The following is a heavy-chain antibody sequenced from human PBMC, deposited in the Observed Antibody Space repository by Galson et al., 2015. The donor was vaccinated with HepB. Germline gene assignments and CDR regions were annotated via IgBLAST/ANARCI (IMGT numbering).Heavy chain of an antibody. CDR2: ISYDGSNK. CDR1: GFTFSSYA. CDR3: ARYSGSYYPLGYFDL. D-gene: IGHD1-26*01. V-gene: IGHV3-30-3*01. Sequence: SLRLSCAASGFTFSSYAMHWVRQAPGKGLEWVAVISYDGSNKYYADSVKGRFTISRDNSKNTLYLQMNSLRAEDTAVYYCARYSGSYYPLGYFDLWSRGTLVTVSS. J-gene: IGHJ2*01.